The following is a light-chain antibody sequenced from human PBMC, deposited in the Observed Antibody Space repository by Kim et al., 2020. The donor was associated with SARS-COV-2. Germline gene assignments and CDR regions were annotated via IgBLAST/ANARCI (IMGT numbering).Light chain of an antibody. V-gene: IGKV1-17*01. J-gene: IGKJ1*01. CDR3: LQHNTHPRT. Sequence: ASVGDRVTITCRASQGITNDLGWYQQTPGKAPKLLIYAASTLESGVPSRFSGSRSGTEFTLTISSLQPEDCATYYCLQHNTHPRTFGQGTKVEIK. CDR2: AAS. CDR1: QGITND.